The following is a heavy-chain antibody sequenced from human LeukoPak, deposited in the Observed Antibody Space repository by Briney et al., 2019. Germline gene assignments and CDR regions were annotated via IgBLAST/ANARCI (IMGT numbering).Heavy chain of an antibody. J-gene: IGHJ4*02. CDR3: ARGSRPVYNLLTGKRYFDY. CDR2: INPNSGGT. D-gene: IGHD3-9*01. Sequence: ASVKVSCKASGYTFTGYYMHWVRQAPGQGLEWMGWINPNSGGTNYAQKFRGRLTMTRDMSTSTVYMELSSLRSEDTAVYYCARGSRPVYNLLTGKRYFDYWGQGTLLTDSS. CDR1: GYTFTGYY. V-gene: IGHV1-2*02.